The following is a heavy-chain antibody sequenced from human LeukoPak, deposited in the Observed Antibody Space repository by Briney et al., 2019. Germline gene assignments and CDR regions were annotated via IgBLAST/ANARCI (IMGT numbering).Heavy chain of an antibody. CDR1: GYTFTGYY. CDR2: INPNSSGT. V-gene: IGHV1-2*02. CDR3: ARDPRGYCSGDGRYEARNSFDI. J-gene: IGHJ3*02. D-gene: IGHD2-15*01. Sequence: ASVKVSCKASGYTFTGYYMHFVRQAPGQGLESMEWINPNSSGTPYAQKFQGRVTLTSATSISTAYMELSRLNSDDTAVYYCARDPRGYCSGDGRYEARNSFDIWGQGTMVTVSS.